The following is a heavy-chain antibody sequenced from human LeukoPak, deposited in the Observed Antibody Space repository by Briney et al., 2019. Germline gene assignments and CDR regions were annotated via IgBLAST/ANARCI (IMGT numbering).Heavy chain of an antibody. D-gene: IGHD3-16*01. V-gene: IGHV3-23*01. CDR1: GFTFSNYV. Sequence: GGSLRLSCTASGFTFSNYVMSWVRQAPGKGLEWVSVISGNGVTTYYADSVKGRFTISRDNSKNSLYLQMDSLRAEDTAVYYCARHVSSTQRGFDYWGQGTLVTVSS. J-gene: IGHJ4*02. CDR2: ISGNGVTT. CDR3: ARHVSSTQRGFDY.